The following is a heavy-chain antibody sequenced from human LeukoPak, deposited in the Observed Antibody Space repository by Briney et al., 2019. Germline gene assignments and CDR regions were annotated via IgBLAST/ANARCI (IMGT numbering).Heavy chain of an antibody. V-gene: IGHV4-34*01. J-gene: IGHJ4*02. CDR2: INHSGST. CDR3: ARGRYGSADY. D-gene: IGHD2-15*01. CDR1: GGSFSGYY. Sequence: SETLSLTCAVYGGSFSGYYWSWIRQPPGKGLEWIGEINHSGSTNYNPSLKSRVTISVDTSKNQFSLKLSSVTAADTVVYYCARGRYGSADYWGQGTLVTVSS.